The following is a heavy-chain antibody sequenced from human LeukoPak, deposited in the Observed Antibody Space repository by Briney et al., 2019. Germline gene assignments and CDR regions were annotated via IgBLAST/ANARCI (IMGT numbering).Heavy chain of an antibody. CDR2: IKQDGSEK. J-gene: IGHJ3*02. Sequence: GGSLRLSCAASGFTFSSYWMSWVRQAPGKGLEWVANIKQDGSEKYYVDSVEGRFTISRGNAKNSLYLQMNSLRAEDTALYYCAKDSRRYFDWFLFDIWGQGTMVTVSS. V-gene: IGHV3-7*03. CDR1: GFTFSSYW. CDR3: AKDSRRYFDWFLFDI. D-gene: IGHD3-9*01.